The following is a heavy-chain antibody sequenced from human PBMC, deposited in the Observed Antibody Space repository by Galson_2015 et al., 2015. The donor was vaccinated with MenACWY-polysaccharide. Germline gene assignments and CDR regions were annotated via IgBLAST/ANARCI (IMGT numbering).Heavy chain of an antibody. CDR1: GFSFSDYN. CDR2: ISSSASYI. D-gene: IGHD3-16*01. Sequence: SLRLCCAASGFSFSDYNMNWVRQAPGKGLEWVSIISSSASYIYYADSVKGRFTISRDNAKNSLYLQMNSLRAEDTAIYYCARDTGGSDYWGQGTLVTVSS. V-gene: IGHV3-21*01. J-gene: IGHJ4*02. CDR3: ARDTGGSDY.